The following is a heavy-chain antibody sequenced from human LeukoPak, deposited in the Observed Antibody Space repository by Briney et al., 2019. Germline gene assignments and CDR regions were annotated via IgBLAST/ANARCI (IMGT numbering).Heavy chain of an antibody. D-gene: IGHD3-3*01. V-gene: IGHV1-69*13. J-gene: IGHJ4*02. CDR3: ARSLRFLEWLLYARVPTFPFDY. Sequence: ASVKVSCKASGGTFSSYAISWLRQAPGQGLEWMGGIIPIFGTANYAQKFQGRVTSTADESTSTDYMELSSLRAEDTAVYYCARSLRFLEWLLYARVPTFPFDYWGQGTLVTVSS. CDR2: IIPIFGTA. CDR1: GGTFSSYA.